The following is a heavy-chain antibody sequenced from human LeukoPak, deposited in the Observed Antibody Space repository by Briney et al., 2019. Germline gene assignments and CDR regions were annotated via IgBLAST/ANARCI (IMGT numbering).Heavy chain of an antibody. CDR1: VYIFTSYG. D-gene: IGHD1-1*01. J-gene: IGHJ4*02. Sequence: ASVKVSCKACVYIFTSYGISWVRQPPGKGLEWMGWINVYNGNTNYAQKHQGRVTMTTDTSTSTAYKDLRSPGADDTAVYYCARLEFAGTHYFDYWGQGTLVSVSS. CDR3: ARLEFAGTHYFDY. V-gene: IGHV1-18*01. CDR2: INVYNGNT.